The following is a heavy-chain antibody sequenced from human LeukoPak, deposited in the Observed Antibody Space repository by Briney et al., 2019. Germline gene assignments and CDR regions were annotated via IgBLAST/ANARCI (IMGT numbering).Heavy chain of an antibody. CDR2: IYYSGST. V-gene: IGHV4-39*01. Sequence: PSETLSLTCTVSGGSISSSSYYWGWIRQPPGKGLEWIGSIYYSGSTYYNPSLKSRVTISVDTSKNQFSLKLSSVTAADTAVYYCARQLGYCSSTSCYADKVDYWGQGIRVTVSS. D-gene: IGHD2-2*01. J-gene: IGHJ4*02. CDR3: ARQLGYCSSTSCYADKVDY. CDR1: GGSISSSSYY.